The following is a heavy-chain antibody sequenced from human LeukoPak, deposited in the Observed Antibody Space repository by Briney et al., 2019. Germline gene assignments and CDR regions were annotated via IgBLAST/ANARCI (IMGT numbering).Heavy chain of an antibody. J-gene: IGHJ6*03. V-gene: IGHV3-11*01. D-gene: IGHD1-1*01. CDR1: GFIFSDYY. CDR2: IDVRGDSI. Sequence: EGSLRLSCAASGFIFSDYYMTWIRQAPGKGLEWVAHIDVRGDSILYADSVKGRFTISRDSAKNSLYLQMNSLRAEDTAVYYCAREDNVWNLLYNYYMDVWGKGTTVTVSS. CDR3: AREDNVWNLLYNYYMDV.